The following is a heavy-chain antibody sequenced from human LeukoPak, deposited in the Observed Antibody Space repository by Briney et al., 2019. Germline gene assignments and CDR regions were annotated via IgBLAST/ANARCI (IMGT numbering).Heavy chain of an antibody. J-gene: IGHJ5*02. V-gene: IGHV3-23*01. Sequence: GGSLRLSCAAPGFTFSSYAMSWVRQAPGEGLEWVSAISGSGGSTYYADSVKGRFTISRDNAKNTLYLQMNSLRAEDTAVYYCAKSLGSGSYSRFDPWGQGTLVTVSS. CDR2: ISGSGGST. CDR1: GFTFSSYA. CDR3: AKSLGSGSYSRFDP. D-gene: IGHD3-10*01.